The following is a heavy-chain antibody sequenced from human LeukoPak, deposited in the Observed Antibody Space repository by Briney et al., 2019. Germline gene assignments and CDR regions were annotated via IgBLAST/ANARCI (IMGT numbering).Heavy chain of an antibody. Sequence: ASVKVSCKVSGYTLTKLSMHWVRQAPGKGLEWMGGFDPEDGETMYAQKFQGRVTMTEDTSTDTAYMELSSLRSEDTAVYYCATPYDFPHYGMDVWGQGTTVTVSS. J-gene: IGHJ6*02. D-gene: IGHD2/OR15-2a*01. CDR2: FDPEDGET. V-gene: IGHV1-24*01. CDR1: GYTLTKLS. CDR3: ATPYDFPHYGMDV.